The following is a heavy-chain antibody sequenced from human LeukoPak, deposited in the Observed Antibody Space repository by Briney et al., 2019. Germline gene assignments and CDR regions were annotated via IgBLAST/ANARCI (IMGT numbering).Heavy chain of an antibody. CDR2: IYSGGST. CDR3: ARDPQYQLPPRY. J-gene: IGHJ4*02. Sequence: GGSLRLSCAASGFTFSSYAMSWVRQAPGKGLEWVSVIYSGGSTYCADSVKGRFTISRDNSKNTLYLQMNSLRAEDTAVYYCARDPQYQLPPRYWGQGTLVTVSS. D-gene: IGHD2-2*01. CDR1: GFTFSSYA. V-gene: IGHV3-53*01.